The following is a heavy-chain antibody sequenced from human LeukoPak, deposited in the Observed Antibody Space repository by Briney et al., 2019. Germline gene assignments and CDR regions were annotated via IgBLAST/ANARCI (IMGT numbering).Heavy chain of an antibody. V-gene: IGHV1-3*01. J-gene: IGHJ4*02. Sequence: ASVKVSCKASGYTFTSYGISWVRQAPGQRLEWMGWINAGNGNTKYSQKFQGRVTITRDTSASTAYMELSSLRSEDTAVYYCARYSDYYGSSGYFQFFDYWGQGTLVTVSS. CDR3: ARYSDYYGSSGYFQFFDY. D-gene: IGHD3-22*01. CDR1: GYTFTSYG. CDR2: INAGNGNT.